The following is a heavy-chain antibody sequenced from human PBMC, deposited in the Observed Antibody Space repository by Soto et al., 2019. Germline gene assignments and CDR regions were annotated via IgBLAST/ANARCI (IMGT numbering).Heavy chain of an antibody. CDR3: ARSLGRHPSETPRGHSFGAGSLFPFDH. CDR2: LVPMFDIA. Sequence: SVKVSCKASGGTFTSYTVYWVRQAPGQGLEWVGGLVPMFDIANYAVGFGGRVMITADEATNTASMELSSLTSADTAVYFCARSLGRHPSETPRGHSFGAGSLFPFDHWGQGTLVTVSS. D-gene: IGHD2-15*01. J-gene: IGHJ4*02. V-gene: IGHV1-69*13. CDR1: GGTFTSYT.